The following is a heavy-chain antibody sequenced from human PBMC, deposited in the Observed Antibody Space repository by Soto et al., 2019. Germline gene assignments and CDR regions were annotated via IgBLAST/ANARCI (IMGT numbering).Heavy chain of an antibody. D-gene: IGHD5-12*01. CDR2: IRGSGGST. CDR3: GRMATIDYYFDY. J-gene: IGHJ4*02. Sequence: EVQLLESGGGLVQPGGSLRLSCAASGFTFSTYAMSWVRQAPGKGLEWVSAIRGSGGSTDFADSVLGRFTIFRDNSKNTLYLQMNSLRAEDTAIYYCGRMATIDYYFDYWGQGTLVTVSS. V-gene: IGHV3-23*01. CDR1: GFTFSTYA.